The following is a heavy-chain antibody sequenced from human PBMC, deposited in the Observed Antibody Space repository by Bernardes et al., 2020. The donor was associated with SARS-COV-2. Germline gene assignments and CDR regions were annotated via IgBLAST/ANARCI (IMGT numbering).Heavy chain of an antibody. V-gene: IGHV6-1*01. CDR3: ARGAYTSGRGFDY. J-gene: IGHJ4*02. CDR1: GDSVSSNSFT. D-gene: IGHD3-10*01. CDR2: TYYRSKWYN. Sequence: SQTLSLTCAISGDSVSSNSFTWNWIRQSPSRGLEWLGRTYYRSKWYNDYAESVKSRLTINPDTSKNQFSLQLNSVTPEDTAVYYCARGAYTSGRGFDYWGQGTLVAVSS.